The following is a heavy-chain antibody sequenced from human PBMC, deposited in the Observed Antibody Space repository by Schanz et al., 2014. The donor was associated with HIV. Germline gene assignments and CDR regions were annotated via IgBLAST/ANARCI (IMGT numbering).Heavy chain of an antibody. J-gene: IGHJ6*02. CDR1: GLTLSSYG. CDR3: AKDQGYDFWSGYYNYYDMDV. V-gene: IGHV3-30*18. Sequence: VQVLESGGALVQPGGSLRLSCAASGLTLSSYGMSWVRQAPGKGLEWVPVISYDGSNKYYADSVKGRLTISRDNSKNTLYLQMNSLRAEDTAVYYCAKDQGYDFWSGYYNYYDMDVWGQGTTVTVSS. D-gene: IGHD3-3*01. CDR2: ISYDGSNK.